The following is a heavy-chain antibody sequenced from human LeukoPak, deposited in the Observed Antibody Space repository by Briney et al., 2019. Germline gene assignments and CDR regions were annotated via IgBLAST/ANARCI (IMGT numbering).Heavy chain of an antibody. J-gene: IGHJ4*02. CDR1: GFTFTTYA. Sequence: GGSLRLSCAASGFTFTTYAMTWVRQAPGKGLEWVAVIGSGGVDTYYAYSVQGRFIIARDNSKNTVSLQLNSLRGEDTAVYYCVRDGYSGYDRPYWGQGTQVTVSS. CDR3: VRDGYSGYDRPY. D-gene: IGHD5-12*01. V-gene: IGHV3-23*01. CDR2: IGSGGVDT.